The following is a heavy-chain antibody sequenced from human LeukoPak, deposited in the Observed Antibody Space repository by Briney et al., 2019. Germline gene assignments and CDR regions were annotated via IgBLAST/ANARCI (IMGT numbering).Heavy chain of an antibody. V-gene: IGHV1-46*01. CDR1: GYTFTSYY. Sequence: GASVKVSCKASGYTFTSYYMHWVRQAPGQGLEWMGIINPSGGSTSYAQKFQGRVTMTRDTSISTAYMELSRLRSDDTAVYYCAREPAGRGYWGQGTLVTVSS. D-gene: IGHD2-2*01. CDR2: INPSGGST. J-gene: IGHJ4*02. CDR3: AREPAGRGY.